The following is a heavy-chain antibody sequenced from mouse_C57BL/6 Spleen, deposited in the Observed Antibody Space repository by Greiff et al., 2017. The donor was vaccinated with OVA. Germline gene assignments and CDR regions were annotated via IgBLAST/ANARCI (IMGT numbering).Heavy chain of an antibody. J-gene: IGHJ2*01. V-gene: IGHV1-26*01. CDR3: ARRFPYFDD. Sequence: EVQLQQSGPELVKPGASVKISCKASGYTFTDYYMNWVKQSHGKSLEWIGDINPNNGGTSYNQKFKGKATLTVDKSSSTAYMELRSLTSEDSAVYYCARRFPYFDDWGKGTTLTVSS. CDR2: INPNNGGT. CDR1: GYTFTDYY.